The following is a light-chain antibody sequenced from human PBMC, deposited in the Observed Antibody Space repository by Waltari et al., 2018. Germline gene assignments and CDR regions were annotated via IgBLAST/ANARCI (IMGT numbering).Light chain of an antibody. V-gene: IGLV2-23*02. CDR2: DVS. CDR1: STHVGGYNY. Sequence: QSALPQPASVSGSPGQSITISCTGTSTHVGGYNYLPSYQQYPDKAPKLMIYDVSKRPSGVSNRFSGSKSGNTASLTISGLQAEDEADYYCCSYAGSSTHVLFGGGTKLTVL. J-gene: IGLJ2*01. CDR3: CSYAGSSTHVL.